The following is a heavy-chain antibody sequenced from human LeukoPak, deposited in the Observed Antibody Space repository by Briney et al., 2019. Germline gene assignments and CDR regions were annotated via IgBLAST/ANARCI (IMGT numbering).Heavy chain of an antibody. CDR1: GGTFSSYA. J-gene: IGHJ4*02. CDR3: ARGRDDGYNSVDY. CDR2: IIPILGIA. Sequence: SVTVSCTASGGTFSSYAISWVRQAPGQGLEWMGRIIPILGIANYAQKFQGRVTITADKSTSTAYMELSSLRSEDTAVYYCARGRDDGYNSVDYWGQGTLVTVSS. V-gene: IGHV1-69*04. D-gene: IGHD5-24*01.